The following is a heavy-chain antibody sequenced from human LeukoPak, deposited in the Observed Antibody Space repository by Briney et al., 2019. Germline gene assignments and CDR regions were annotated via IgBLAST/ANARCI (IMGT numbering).Heavy chain of an antibody. Sequence: GGSLRLSCAASGFTFSSYAMHWVRQAPGKGLGWAAVISYDGSNKYYADSVKGRFTISRDNSKNTLYLQMNSLRAEDTAVYYCARDPSGVVPANQDYWGQGTLVTVSS. J-gene: IGHJ4*02. CDR2: ISYDGSNK. V-gene: IGHV3-30-3*01. CDR1: GFTFSSYA. CDR3: ARDPSGVVPANQDY. D-gene: IGHD2-2*01.